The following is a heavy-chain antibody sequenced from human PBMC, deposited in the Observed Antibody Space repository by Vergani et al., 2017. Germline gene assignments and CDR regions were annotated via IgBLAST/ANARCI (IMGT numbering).Heavy chain of an antibody. Sequence: QVQLVESGGGVVQPGGSLRLSCAASGFTFRTFGMHWVRQAPGKGLEWVAFIRYDGSNKYYADSVKGRFTISRDNSKNTVYVQMSSLRSEDTAVYYCAKERDAREDRLPDYWGQGTLVTVSS. CDR1: GFTFRTFG. J-gene: IGHJ4*02. CDR3: AKERDAREDRLPDY. D-gene: IGHD5/OR15-5a*01. V-gene: IGHV3-30*02. CDR2: IRYDGSNK.